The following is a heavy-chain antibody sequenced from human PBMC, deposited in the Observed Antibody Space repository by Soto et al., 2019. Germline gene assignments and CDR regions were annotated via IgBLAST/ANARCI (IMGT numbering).Heavy chain of an antibody. D-gene: IGHD6-13*01. V-gene: IGHV1-18*04. J-gene: IGHJ5*02. CDR3: ARVDSSSWYNWFDP. CDR2: ISAYNGKT. CDR1: GYTFTSYG. Sequence: ASVKVSCKASGYTFTSYGISWVRQAPGQGLEWMGWISAYNGKTNYAQKLQSRVTMTTDTSTSTAYMELRSLRFDDTAVYYCARVDSSSWYNWFDPWGKGTLVTVSS.